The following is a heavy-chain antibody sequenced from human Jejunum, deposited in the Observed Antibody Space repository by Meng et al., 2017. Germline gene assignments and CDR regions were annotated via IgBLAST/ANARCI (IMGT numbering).Heavy chain of an antibody. CDR2: RKQDGSEK. J-gene: IGHJ4*02. Sequence: GESLKIFCAASGITFGTYWMTWVRQAPGKGLEWVANRKQDGSEKYYVDAVNGRFTISRDNTKNSQYLQMDSLRVEDTAIYYCARAPGYCSGGSCFPCDYWGQGTLVTVSS. CDR1: GITFGTYW. CDR3: ARAPGYCSGGSCFPCDY. V-gene: IGHV3-7*01. D-gene: IGHD2-15*01.